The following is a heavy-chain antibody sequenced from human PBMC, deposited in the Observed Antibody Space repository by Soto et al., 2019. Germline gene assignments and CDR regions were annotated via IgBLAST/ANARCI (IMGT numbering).Heavy chain of an antibody. D-gene: IGHD2-15*01. CDR1: GFTFSSYG. V-gene: IGHV3-30*18. Sequence: QVQLVESGGGVVQPGRSLRLSCAASGFTFSSYGMHWVRQAPGKGLEWVAVISYDGSNKYYADSVKGRFTISRDNSKNTLYLLNSLRAVDTAVYYCAKDRARYCGGGSCYSIFDYWGQGTLVTVSS. CDR2: ISYDGSNK. J-gene: IGHJ4*02. CDR3: AKDRARYCGGGSCYSIFDY.